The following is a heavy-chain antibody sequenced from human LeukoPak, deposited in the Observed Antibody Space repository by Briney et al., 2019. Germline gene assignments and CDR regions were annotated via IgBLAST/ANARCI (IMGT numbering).Heavy chain of an antibody. D-gene: IGHD3-22*01. Sequence: GGSLRLSCAASGFTFSSYWMHWVRQAPGKGLVWVSRINSDGSSTSYADSVKGRFTISRDNAKNTLYLQMNSLRAEDTAAYYCARGATYYYDSSGYYFYWGQGTLVTVSS. V-gene: IGHV3-74*01. J-gene: IGHJ4*02. CDR3: ARGATYYYDSSGYYFY. CDR1: GFTFSSYW. CDR2: INSDGSST.